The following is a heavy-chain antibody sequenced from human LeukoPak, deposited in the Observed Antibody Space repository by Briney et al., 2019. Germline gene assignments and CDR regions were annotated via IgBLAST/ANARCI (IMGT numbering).Heavy chain of an antibody. J-gene: IGHJ4*02. D-gene: IGHD6-6*01. CDR3: ASCSSSSGCDY. CDR2: INHSGST. Sequence: PSETLSLTCAVYGGSFSDYYWSWIRQPPGKGLEWIGEINHSGSTNYNPSLKSRVTISVDTSKNQFSLKLSSVTAADTAVYYCASCSSSSGCDYWGQGTLVTVSS. CDR1: GGSFSDYY. V-gene: IGHV4-34*01.